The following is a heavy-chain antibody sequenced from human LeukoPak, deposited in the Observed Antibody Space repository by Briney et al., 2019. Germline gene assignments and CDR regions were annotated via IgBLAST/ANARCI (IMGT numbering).Heavy chain of an antibody. D-gene: IGHD1-26*01. CDR1: GGPISSYD. CDR2: IYYTGTT. J-gene: IGHJ6*03. CDR3: ARGGRIGLDYSYMDV. Sequence: GTLSLTCTISGGPISSYDWSWIRQPPGTGLEWMGYIYYTGTTNYNPSLKSRVTISVDTSKTQFSLKLLSVAAADTAAYYCARGGRIGLDYSYMDVWGKGTPVTVSS. V-gene: IGHV4-59*01.